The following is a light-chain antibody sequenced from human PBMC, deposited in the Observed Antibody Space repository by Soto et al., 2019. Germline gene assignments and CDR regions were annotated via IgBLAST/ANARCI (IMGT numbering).Light chain of an antibody. V-gene: IGLV1-44*01. CDR2: NNN. Sequence: QSAVTQPPSASGTPGQRVTISCSGRSSNIGSNAVNWYQQFPGKAPKVLIYNNNERPSGVPDRFSGSKSGTSASLAISWLQSEDEADYYCATWDDGLNGWVFGGGTQLTVL. J-gene: IGLJ3*02. CDR1: SSNIGSNA. CDR3: ATWDDGLNGWV.